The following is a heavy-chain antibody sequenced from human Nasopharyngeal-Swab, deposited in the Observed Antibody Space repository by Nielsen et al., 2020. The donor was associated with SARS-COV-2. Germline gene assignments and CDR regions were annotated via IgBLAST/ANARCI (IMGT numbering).Heavy chain of an antibody. CDR1: GFTFSDYY. D-gene: IGHD4-17*01. V-gene: IGHV3-11*05. Sequence: GESLKISCAASGFTFSDYYMSWIRQAPEKGLEWVSYISSSSSYTNYADSVKGRFTISRDSAKNSLYLQMNSLRAEDTAVYYCARGTATGWFDPWGQGTLVTVSS. CDR3: ARGTATGWFDP. CDR2: ISSSSSYT. J-gene: IGHJ5*02.